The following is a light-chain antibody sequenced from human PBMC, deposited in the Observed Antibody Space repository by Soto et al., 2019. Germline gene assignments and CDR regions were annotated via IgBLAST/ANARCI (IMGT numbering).Light chain of an antibody. J-gene: IGKJ1*01. Sequence: DIQMTHSPSTLSASVGDRVTITCRASQDLDRWLAWYQQKPGEAPKVMXYAAYNLWSGVPSRFSGSGSGTEFTLTISSLQSEDFGTYYCQQHTQWPQWTFGQGTKVDIK. V-gene: IGKV1D-16*01. CDR1: QDLDRW. CDR3: QQHTQWPQWT. CDR2: AAY.